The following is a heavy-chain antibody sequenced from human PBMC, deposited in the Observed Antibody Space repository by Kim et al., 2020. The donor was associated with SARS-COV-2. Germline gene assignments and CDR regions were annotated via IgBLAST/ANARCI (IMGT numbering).Heavy chain of an antibody. CDR3: AKAHYVVVPAAAPYYDFWSGYYTASDAFDI. J-gene: IGHJ3*02. D-gene: IGHD3-3*01. Sequence: GGSLRLSCAASGFTFSSYAMSWVRQAPGKGLEWVSAISGSGGSTYYADSVKGRFTISRDNSKNTLYLQMNSLRAEDTAVYYCAKAHYVVVPAAAPYYDFWSGYYTASDAFDIWGQGTMVTVSS. CDR1: GFTFSSYA. V-gene: IGHV3-23*01. CDR2: ISGSGGST.